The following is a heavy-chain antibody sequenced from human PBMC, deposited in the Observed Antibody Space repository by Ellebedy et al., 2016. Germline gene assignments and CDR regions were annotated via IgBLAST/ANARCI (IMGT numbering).Heavy chain of an antibody. D-gene: IGHD4-11*01. CDR2: INQDGSEK. J-gene: IGHJ4*02. Sequence: GGSMRLSXAASGFAFGSYWMSWVRQAPGKGLEWVANINQDGSEKYYVDSVKGRFTISRDNAKNSLYLEMNSLRPEDASEYYCARDPSGSNYYYWGQGTLVTVSS. CDR3: ARDPSGSNYYY. V-gene: IGHV3-7*04. CDR1: GFAFGSYW.